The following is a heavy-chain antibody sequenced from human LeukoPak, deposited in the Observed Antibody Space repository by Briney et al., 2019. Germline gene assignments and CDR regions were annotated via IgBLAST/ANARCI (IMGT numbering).Heavy chain of an antibody. Sequence: GGSLRLSCAASGFTFGTFSMNWVRQAPGKGLEWVPYISGGSSTIYFADSVKGRFTISRDNAKNSLYLQMNSLRAEDTAVYYCARAYGYNYGVDYWGQGTLVTVSS. CDR2: ISGGSSTI. CDR1: GFTFGTFS. D-gene: IGHD5-18*01. V-gene: IGHV3-48*01. J-gene: IGHJ4*02. CDR3: ARAYGYNYGVDY.